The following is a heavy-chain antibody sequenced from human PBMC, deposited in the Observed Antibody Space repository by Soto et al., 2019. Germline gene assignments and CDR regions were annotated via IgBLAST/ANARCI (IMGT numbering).Heavy chain of an antibody. CDR3: PRTYYDFWSGYDAFDI. D-gene: IGHD3-3*01. Sequence: VGSLRLSCAASGFTFSSYAMSWVRQAPGKGLEWVSAISGSGGSTYYADSVKGRFTISRDNSKNTLYLQMNSLRAEDTAVYYCPRTYYDFWSGYDAFDIWGQGTMVTVS. J-gene: IGHJ3*02. CDR2: ISGSGGST. V-gene: IGHV3-23*01. CDR1: GFTFSSYA.